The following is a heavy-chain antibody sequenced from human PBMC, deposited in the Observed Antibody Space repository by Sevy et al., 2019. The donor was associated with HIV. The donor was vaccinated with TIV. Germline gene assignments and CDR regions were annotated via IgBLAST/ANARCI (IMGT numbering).Heavy chain of an antibody. V-gene: IGHV3-9*01. CDR3: AKGRKAGSSATYFDS. CDR2: ITWNSGNM. D-gene: IGHD6-19*01. CDR1: GFIFEDFA. Sequence: GGSLRLSCAVSGFIFEDFAMHWVRQVPGRGLEWVAHITWNSGNMDYAGSVKGRFTISRDNAKRSLYLEMNSLTGEDTAFYYCAKGRKAGSSATYFDSWGQGTMVTVSS. J-gene: IGHJ4*02.